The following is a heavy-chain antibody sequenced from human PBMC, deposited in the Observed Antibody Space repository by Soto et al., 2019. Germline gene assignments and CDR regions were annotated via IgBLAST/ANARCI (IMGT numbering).Heavy chain of an antibody. CDR3: ARNYCRGGICYLFFDY. V-gene: IGHV4-34*01. CDR1: GGSFRGYY. J-gene: IGHJ4*02. D-gene: IGHD2-15*01. CDR2: SNHSGST. Sequence: SETMSLTCAVYGGSFRGYYWSWIRQPPGKGLEWIGESNHSGSTNYNPSFKSRVTISVDTSKNQFSLKLSSVTAADTAVYYCARNYCRGGICYLFFDYWGLGTLVTVSS.